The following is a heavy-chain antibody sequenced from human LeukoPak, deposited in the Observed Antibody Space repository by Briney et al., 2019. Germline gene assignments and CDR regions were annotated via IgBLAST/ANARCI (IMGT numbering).Heavy chain of an antibody. CDR2: ISGSNSNI. CDR1: GFTFSSYR. D-gene: IGHD1-26*01. V-gene: IGHV3-21*01. CDR3: ARQVGARAPRFDY. J-gene: IGHJ4*02. Sequence: PGGSLRLSCAASGFTFSSYRINWVRQAPGKGLEWVSSISGSNSNIYYADSVKGRFTISRDNAKNSLYLQMNSLRAEDTAVYYCARQVGARAPRFDYWGQGTLVTVSS.